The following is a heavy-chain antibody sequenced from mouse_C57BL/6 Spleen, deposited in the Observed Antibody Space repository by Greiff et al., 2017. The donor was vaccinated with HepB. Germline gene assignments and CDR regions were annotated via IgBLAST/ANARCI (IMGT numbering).Heavy chain of an antibody. V-gene: IGHV3-8*01. CDR3: AISTGTPFAY. CDR1: GYSITSDY. Sequence: EVKLQESGPGLAKPSQTLSLTCSVTGYSITSDYWNWMRKFPGNKLEYMGYISYSGRTYYNPSLNSRISKTRDTSKNQYFLQLNSVTTEDTATYYCAISTGTPFAYWGQGTLVTVSA. D-gene: IGHD4-1*02. CDR2: ISYSGRT. J-gene: IGHJ3*01.